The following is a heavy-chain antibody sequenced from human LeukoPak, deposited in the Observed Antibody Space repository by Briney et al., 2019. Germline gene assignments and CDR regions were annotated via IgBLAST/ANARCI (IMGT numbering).Heavy chain of an antibody. D-gene: IGHD2/OR15-2a*01. V-gene: IGHV3-21*01. CDR3: ARETDSTLFDY. Sequence: GGSLRLSCAASGFIFNSHSMNWVRQAPGKGLEWVSSISSTSSYIYYADSVKSRFTISRDNAKNSLYLQMNSLRAEDTAVYYCARETDSTLFDYWGQGTLVTVSS. J-gene: IGHJ4*02. CDR2: ISSTSSYI. CDR1: GFIFNSHS.